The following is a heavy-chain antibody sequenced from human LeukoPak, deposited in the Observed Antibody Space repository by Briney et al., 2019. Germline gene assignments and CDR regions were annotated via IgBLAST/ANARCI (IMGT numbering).Heavy chain of an antibody. CDR3: ARAAGYCGSTSCYALAY. Sequence: SETLSLTCTVSGGSISSYYWSWIRQPAGKGLEWIGRIYTSGSTNYNPSLKSRVTMSVDTSKNQCSLKLSSVTAADTAVYYCARAAGYCGSTSCYALAYWGQGTLVTVSS. J-gene: IGHJ4*02. V-gene: IGHV4-4*07. D-gene: IGHD2-2*01. CDR2: IYTSGST. CDR1: GGSISSYY.